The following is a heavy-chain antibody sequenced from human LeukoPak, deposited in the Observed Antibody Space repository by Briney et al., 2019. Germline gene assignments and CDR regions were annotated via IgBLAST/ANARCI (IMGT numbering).Heavy chain of an antibody. V-gene: IGHV1-2*02. Sequence: ASVKVSCKASGYTFTGHYMHWVRQAPGQGPEWMGWIHPNSGGTSYSQNFQDRVTLTRDTSINTVYMELSRLGSDDTAVYYCARGGTTYYYVYWGQGTLVTVSS. CDR1: GYTFTGHY. CDR2: IHPNSGGT. CDR3: ARGGTTYYYVY. J-gene: IGHJ4*02. D-gene: IGHD1-1*01.